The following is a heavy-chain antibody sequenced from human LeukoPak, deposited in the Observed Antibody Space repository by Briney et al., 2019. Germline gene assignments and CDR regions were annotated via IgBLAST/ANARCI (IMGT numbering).Heavy chain of an antibody. Sequence: SETLSLTCTVSGGSISSYYWSWIRQPPGKGLEWIGYIYYSGSTNYNPSLKSRVTISVDTSKNQFSLKLSSVTAADTAVYYCARESSSWYFFDYWGQGTLVTVSS. J-gene: IGHJ4*02. CDR2: IYYSGST. V-gene: IGHV4-59*01. CDR1: GGSISSYY. D-gene: IGHD6-13*01. CDR3: ARESSSWYFFDY.